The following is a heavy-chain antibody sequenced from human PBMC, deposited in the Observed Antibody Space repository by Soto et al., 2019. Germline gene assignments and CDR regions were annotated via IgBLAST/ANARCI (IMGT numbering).Heavy chain of an antibody. CDR3: AVCGGDCRWFDS. V-gene: IGHV4-59*01. J-gene: IGHJ5*01. CDR1: GGSIRSYY. CDR2: IYYSGSI. Sequence: PSETLSLTCTVSGGSIRSYYWSWIRQPPGKGLEWIGYIYYSGSINYNPSLKSRVTISVDTSRNQFSLKLSSVTAADTAVYYCAVCGGDCRWFDSWGRGTLVTVSS. D-gene: IGHD2-21*02.